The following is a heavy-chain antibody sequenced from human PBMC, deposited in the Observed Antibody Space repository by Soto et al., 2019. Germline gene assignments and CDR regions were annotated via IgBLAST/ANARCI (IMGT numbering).Heavy chain of an antibody. J-gene: IGHJ4*02. V-gene: IGHV3-53*04. CDR1: GFTVSSNY. CDR3: ARSRGCSGGSCYESALDY. Sequence: GGSLRLSCAASGFTVSSNYMSWVRQAPGKGLEWVSVIYSGGSTYYADSGKGRFTISRHNSKNTLYLQMISLRAEDTAVYYCARSRGCSGGSCYESALDYWGQGTLVTVSS. CDR2: IYSGGST. D-gene: IGHD2-15*01.